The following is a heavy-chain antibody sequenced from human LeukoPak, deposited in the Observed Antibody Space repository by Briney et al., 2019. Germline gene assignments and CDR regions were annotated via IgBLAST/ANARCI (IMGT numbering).Heavy chain of an antibody. J-gene: IGHJ4*02. CDR3: ARGPEYSSGWYLFDY. CDR2: IWYDGSNK. CDR1: GFTFSSYG. D-gene: IGHD6-19*01. V-gene: IGHV3-33*01. Sequence: GGSLRLSCAASGFTFSSYGMHWVRQAPGKGLEWVAVIWYDGSNKYYADSVKGRFTISRDNSKNTLYLQMNSLRAEDTAVYYCARGPEYSSGWYLFDYWGQGTLVTVSS.